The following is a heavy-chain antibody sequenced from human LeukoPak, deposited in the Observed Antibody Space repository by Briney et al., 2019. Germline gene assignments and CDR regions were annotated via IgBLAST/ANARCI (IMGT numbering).Heavy chain of an antibody. CDR3: AREREGSGSSDY. CDR1: GYTFTSYD. CDR2: MNPNSGNT. D-gene: IGHD1-26*01. Sequence: ASVKVSCKASGYTFTSYDINWVRQATGQGLEWMGWMNPNSGNTGYAQKFQGRVTMTRNTSISTAYMELRSLRSDDTAVYYCAREREGSGSSDYWGQGTLVTVSS. J-gene: IGHJ4*02. V-gene: IGHV1-8*01.